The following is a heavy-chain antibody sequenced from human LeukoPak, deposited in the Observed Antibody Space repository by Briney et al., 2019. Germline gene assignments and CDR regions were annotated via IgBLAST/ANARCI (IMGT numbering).Heavy chain of an antibody. V-gene: IGHV4-30-2*01. CDR3: ARATMVRGMVSYFDN. Sequence: PSETLSLTCAVSGGSVTSGGYSWSWIRQPPGKGLEWIGYIYHSGSTYYNPSLKSRVTISVDRSKNQFSLKLSSVPAADTAMYYCARATMVRGMVSYFDNWGQGTLVTVSS. CDR1: GGSVTSGGYS. CDR2: IYHSGST. J-gene: IGHJ4*02. D-gene: IGHD3-10*01.